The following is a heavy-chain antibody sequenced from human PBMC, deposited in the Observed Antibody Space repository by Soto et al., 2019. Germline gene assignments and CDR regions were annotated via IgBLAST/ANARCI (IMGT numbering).Heavy chain of an antibody. CDR2: IDPRDSYV. Sequence: PGESLKISCTGFGYTFTTFWISWVRQMPGKGLEWMGRIDPRDSYVTYSPSFEGHVNISVDKSISTAYLQWGSLKASDTAMYYCARIYCTTTTCGSWFDPWGQGTLVTVSS. J-gene: IGHJ5*02. CDR1: GYTFTTFW. CDR3: ARIYCTTTTCGSWFDP. D-gene: IGHD2-2*01. V-gene: IGHV5-10-1*01.